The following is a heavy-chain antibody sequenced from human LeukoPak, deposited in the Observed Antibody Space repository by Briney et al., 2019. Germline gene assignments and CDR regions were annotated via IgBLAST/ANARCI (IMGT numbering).Heavy chain of an antibody. CDR3: ASSSWYYFDY. CDR2: IYYSGST. CDR1: GGSINSGAYY. J-gene: IGHJ4*02. Sequence: PSETLSLTCTVTGGSINSGAYYWNWIRQPPGKGLEWIGYIYYSGSTYYNPSLKSRITISVDTSKSQFSLKLSSVTAADTAVYYCASSSWYYFDYWGQGTLVTVSS. V-gene: IGHV4-30-4*08. D-gene: IGHD6-13*01.